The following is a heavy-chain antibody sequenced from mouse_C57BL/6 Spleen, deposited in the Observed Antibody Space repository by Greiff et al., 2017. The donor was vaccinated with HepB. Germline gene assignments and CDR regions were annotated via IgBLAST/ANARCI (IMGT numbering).Heavy chain of an antibody. CDR2: IDPSDSYT. Sequence: QVQLKESGAELVRPGTSVKLSCKASGYTFTSYWMHWVKQRPGQGLEWIGVIDPSDSYTNYNQKFKGKATLTVDTSSSTAYMQLSSLTSEDSAVYYCAKNYGNYGYYFDYWGQGTTLTVSS. V-gene: IGHV1-59*01. CDR1: GYTFTSYW. J-gene: IGHJ2*01. D-gene: IGHD2-1*01. CDR3: AKNYGNYGYYFDY.